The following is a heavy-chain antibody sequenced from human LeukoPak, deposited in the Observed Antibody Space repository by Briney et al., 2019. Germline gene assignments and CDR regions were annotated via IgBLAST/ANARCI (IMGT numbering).Heavy chain of an antibody. CDR2: IWYDGSNK. D-gene: IGHD3-10*01. J-gene: IGHJ4*02. CDR1: GFTFSSYG. CDR3: AKDAGRSGSYYNPSIPDY. Sequence: GSLRLSCAASGFTFSSYGMHWVRQAPGKGLEWVAVIWYDGSNKYYAGSVKGRFTISRDNSKNTLYLQMNSLRAEDTAVYYCAKDAGRSGSYYNPSIPDYWGQGTLVTVSS. V-gene: IGHV3-33*06.